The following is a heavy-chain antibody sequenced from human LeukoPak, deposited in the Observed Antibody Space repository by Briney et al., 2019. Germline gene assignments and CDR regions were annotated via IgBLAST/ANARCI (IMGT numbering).Heavy chain of an antibody. V-gene: IGHV3-30*03. CDR1: GFTFSSYG. Sequence: GRSLRLSCAASGFTFSSYGMHWVRQAPGKGLEWVAVISYDGSNKYYADSVKGRFTISRDNAKNSLYLQMNSLRAEDTAVYYCARDPFHDYGDYEGAFDIWGQGTMVTVSS. J-gene: IGHJ3*02. D-gene: IGHD4-17*01. CDR2: ISYDGSNK. CDR3: ARDPFHDYGDYEGAFDI.